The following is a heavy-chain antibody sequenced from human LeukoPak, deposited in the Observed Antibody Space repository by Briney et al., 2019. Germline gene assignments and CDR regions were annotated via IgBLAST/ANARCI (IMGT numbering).Heavy chain of an antibody. CDR1: GFTFSSYG. V-gene: IGHV3-48*04. CDR3: ARDNSGSDY. D-gene: IGHD3-22*01. Sequence: GGSLRLSCAASGFTFSSYGMNWVRRAPGKGLEWISYMNSDSSTIYHADSVRGRFTISRDNAKNSLYLQMNSLRAEDTAVYYCARDNSGSDYWGQGTLVTVSS. CDR2: MNSDSSTI. J-gene: IGHJ4*02.